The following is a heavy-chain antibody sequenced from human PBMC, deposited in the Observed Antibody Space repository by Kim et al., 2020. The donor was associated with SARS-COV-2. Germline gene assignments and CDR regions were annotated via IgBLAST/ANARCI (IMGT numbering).Heavy chain of an antibody. V-gene: IGHV3-15*01. D-gene: IGHD3-16*01. CDR3: STFWAGY. Sequence: DGGTTDYAAPGKGRFTISRDDSKNTLYLQMNSLKTEDTAVYYCSTFWAGYWGQGTLVTVSS. J-gene: IGHJ4*02. CDR2: DGGTT.